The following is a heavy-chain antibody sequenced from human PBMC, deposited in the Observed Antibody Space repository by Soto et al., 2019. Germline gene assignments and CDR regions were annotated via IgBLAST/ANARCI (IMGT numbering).Heavy chain of an antibody. CDR2: IYYSGST. CDR3: ARAGVPAAMGSPIDY. D-gene: IGHD2-2*01. J-gene: IGHJ4*02. CDR1: GDSISSVAHY. Sequence: PSETLSLTCSVSGDSISSVAHYWAWVRQPPGKGLEWIGNIYYSGSTNYNPSLKSRVTISVDTSKNQFSLKLSSVTAADTAVYYCARAGVPAAMGSPIDYWGQGTLVNRLL. V-gene: IGHV4-39*07.